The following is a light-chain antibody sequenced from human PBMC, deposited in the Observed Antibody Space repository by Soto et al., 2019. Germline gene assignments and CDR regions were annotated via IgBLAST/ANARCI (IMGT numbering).Light chain of an antibody. CDR1: SSNIGSNT. Sequence: QSALTQPPSASGTPGQRVTISCSGSSSNIGSNTVNWYQQLPGTAPKLLIYSNNQRPSGVPDRFSGSKSGTSASPAISGLQSEDEADYYCAAWDDSLNGSWVFGGGTKVTVL. J-gene: IGLJ3*02. CDR2: SNN. V-gene: IGLV1-44*01. CDR3: AAWDDSLNGSWV.